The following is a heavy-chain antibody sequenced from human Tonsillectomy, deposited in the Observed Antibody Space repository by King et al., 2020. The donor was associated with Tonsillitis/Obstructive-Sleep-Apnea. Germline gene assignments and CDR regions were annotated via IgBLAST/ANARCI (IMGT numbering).Heavy chain of an antibody. CDR2: ISYDGNNK. V-gene: IGHV3-30*04. J-gene: IGHJ6*03. CDR1: GFTFSSYA. Sequence: VQLVESGGGVVQPGRSLRLSCAASGFTFSSYAMHWVRQAPGKGLEWVAVISYDGNNKYYADSVKGRFTISRDNSKNTLYLQMNSLRAEDTAVYYCARDRAGQHSYYYYMDVWGKGTPVTVSS. D-gene: IGHD6-13*01. CDR3: ARDRAGQHSYYYYMDV.